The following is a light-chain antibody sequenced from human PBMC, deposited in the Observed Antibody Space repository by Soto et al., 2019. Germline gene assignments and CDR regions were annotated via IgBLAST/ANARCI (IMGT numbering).Light chain of an antibody. CDR3: QQFNSYLRT. Sequence: AIQLTQSPSSLSASVGDRVTITCRASQGISSALAWYQQKPGKAPKLLIYDASSLESGVPSRFSGSGAGTHFTLTISSLQPEDFATYYCQQFNSYLRTFGQGTRLEIK. V-gene: IGKV1-13*02. CDR1: QGISSA. CDR2: DAS. J-gene: IGKJ5*01.